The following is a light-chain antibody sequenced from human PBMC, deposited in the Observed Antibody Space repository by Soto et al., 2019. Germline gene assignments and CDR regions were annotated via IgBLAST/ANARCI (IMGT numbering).Light chain of an antibody. V-gene: IGLV2-8*01. CDR1: SSDVGGYNY. CDR3: SSYAGSNKLL. Sequence: QSALTQPPSASGSPGQSVTISCTGTSSDVGGYNYVSWYQQHPGEAPKLMIYEVSKRPSGVPDRFSGSKSGNTASLTVSGLQAEDEADYYCSSYAGSNKLLFGGGTQLTVL. J-gene: IGLJ2*01. CDR2: EVS.